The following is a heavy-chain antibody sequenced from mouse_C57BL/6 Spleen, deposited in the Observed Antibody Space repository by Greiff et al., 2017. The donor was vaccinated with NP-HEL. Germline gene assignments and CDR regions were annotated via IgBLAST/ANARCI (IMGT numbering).Heavy chain of an antibody. D-gene: IGHD1-1*01. V-gene: IGHV1-18*01. CDR2: TNPNNGGT. CDR1: GYTFTDYN. CDR3: ARGNSSYGGDWYFDV. J-gene: IGHJ1*03. Sequence: EVQLQQSGPELVKPGASVKIPCKASGYTFTDYNMDWVKQSHGKSLEWIGDTNPNNGGTIYNQKFKGKATLTVDKSSSTAYMELRSLTSEDTAVYYCARGNSSYGGDWYFDVWGTGTTVTVSS.